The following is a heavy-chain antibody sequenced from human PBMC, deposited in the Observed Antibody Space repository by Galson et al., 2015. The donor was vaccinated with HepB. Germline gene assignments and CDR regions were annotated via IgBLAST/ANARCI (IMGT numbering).Heavy chain of an antibody. D-gene: IGHD3-10*01. V-gene: IGHV3-23*01. CDR1: GFTFRTYA. J-gene: IGHJ4*02. CDR2: ITGRGDLT. Sequence: SLRLSCAASGFTFRTYAMNWVRQAPGKGLEWISGITGRGDLTYYTDSVKGRFTISRDNSQNKMLLQMNSLRADDTAIYYCARDLSYGSGTPGYWGQGTLVPVSS. CDR3: ARDLSYGSGTPGY.